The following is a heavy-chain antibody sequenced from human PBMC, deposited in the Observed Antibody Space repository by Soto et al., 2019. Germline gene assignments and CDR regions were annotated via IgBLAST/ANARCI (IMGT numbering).Heavy chain of an antibody. V-gene: IGHV3-74*01. Sequence: EVQLVESGGGLVQPGGSLRLSCAASGFTFSNYWMHWVRQPPGKGLLWVSRINTDGSSTNYAGSVEGRFTVSRDNAKNTLYLQMNSLREDDTAEYYCVRGPSGWYGIDYWVQGTLVTVSS. D-gene: IGHD6-13*01. CDR2: INTDGSST. CDR1: GFTFSNYW. J-gene: IGHJ4*02. CDR3: VRGPSGWYGIDY.